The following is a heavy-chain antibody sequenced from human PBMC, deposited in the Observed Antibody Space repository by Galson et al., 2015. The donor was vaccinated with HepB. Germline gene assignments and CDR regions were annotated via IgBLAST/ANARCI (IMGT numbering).Heavy chain of an antibody. J-gene: IGHJ4*02. V-gene: IGHV2-5*02. CDR3: AHRRLAAAGRTYTNYFDY. Sequence: PALVKPTQTLTLTCTFSGFSLSTSGVGVGWIRQPPGKALEWLALIYWDDDKRYSPSLKSRLTITKDTSKNQVVLTMTNMDPVDTATYYCAHRRLAAAGRTYTNYFDYWGQGTLVTVSS. CDR1: GFSLSTSGVG. D-gene: IGHD6-13*01. CDR2: IYWDDDK.